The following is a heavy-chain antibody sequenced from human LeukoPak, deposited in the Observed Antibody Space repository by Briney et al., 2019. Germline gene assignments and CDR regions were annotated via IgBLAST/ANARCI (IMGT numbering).Heavy chain of an antibody. J-gene: IGHJ3*02. CDR2: IYYSGST. D-gene: IGHD1-7*01. CDR1: GGSISSSSYY. CDR3: ARSVTGTTGTDAFDI. Sequence: SETLSLTCTVSGGSISSSSYYGGSIRQPPGKGLEWIGSIYYSGSTYYNPSLKSRVTISVDTSKNQFSLKLSSATAADTAVYYCARSVTGTTGTDAFDIWGQGTMVTVSS. V-gene: IGHV4-39*07.